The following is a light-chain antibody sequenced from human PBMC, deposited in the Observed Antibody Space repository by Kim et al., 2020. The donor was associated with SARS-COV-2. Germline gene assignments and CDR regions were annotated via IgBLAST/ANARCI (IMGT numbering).Light chain of an antibody. J-gene: IGKJ2*01. V-gene: IGKV3-15*01. CDR2: GAS. Sequence: EIVMTQSPATLSVSQGERATLSCRASQSVNSYLAWYQQKPGQAPRLLIYGASTRATDIPARFSGSGSGTEFTLTISSLQPEDFAVYSCQQYSDWPPGDTFGQGTKLEI. CDR3: QQYSDWPPGDT. CDR1: QSVNSY.